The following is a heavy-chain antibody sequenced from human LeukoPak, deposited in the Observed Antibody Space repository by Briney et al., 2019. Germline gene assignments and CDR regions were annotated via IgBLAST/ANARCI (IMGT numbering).Heavy chain of an antibody. V-gene: IGHV4-59*01. CDR1: GGSINSYY. D-gene: IGHD1-7*01. CDR2: IYYSGST. CDR3: ARGKTGNTLSWFDP. Sequence: PSETLSLTCTVSGGSINSYYWSWIRQPPGKGLEWIGYIYYSGSTNYNPSLKSRVTMSVDTSKNQFSLTLSSVTAADTAVYYCARGKTGNTLSWFDPWGQGTLVTVSS. J-gene: IGHJ5*02.